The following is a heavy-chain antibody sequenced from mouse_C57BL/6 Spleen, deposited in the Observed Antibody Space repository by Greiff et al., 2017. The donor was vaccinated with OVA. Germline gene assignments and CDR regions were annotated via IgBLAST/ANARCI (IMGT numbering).Heavy chain of an antibody. V-gene: IGHV1-82*01. CDR2: IYPGDGDT. Sequence: VKLQESGPELVKPGASVKISCKASGYAFSSSWMNWVKQRPGKGLEWIGRIYPGDGDTNYNGKFKGKATLTADKSSSTAYMQLSSLTSEDSAVYFCARDYGSGYWGQGTTLTVSS. J-gene: IGHJ2*01. D-gene: IGHD1-1*01. CDR3: ARDYGSGY. CDR1: GYAFSSSW.